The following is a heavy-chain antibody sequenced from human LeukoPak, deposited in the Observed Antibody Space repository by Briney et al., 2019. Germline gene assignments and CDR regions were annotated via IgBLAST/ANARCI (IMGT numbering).Heavy chain of an antibody. D-gene: IGHD3-16*01. Sequence: SETLSLTCAVYGGSFSGYYWSWIRQPPGKGLEWIGEINHSGSTNYNQSLKSRVTISVDTSKNQFSLKLSSVTAADTAVYYCARGLRFGAFDIWGQGTMVTVSS. CDR2: INHSGST. J-gene: IGHJ3*02. CDR1: GGSFSGYY. V-gene: IGHV4-34*01. CDR3: ARGLRFGAFDI.